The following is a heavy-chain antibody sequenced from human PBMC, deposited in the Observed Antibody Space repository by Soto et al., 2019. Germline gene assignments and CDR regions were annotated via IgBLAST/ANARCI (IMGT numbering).Heavy chain of an antibody. Sequence: EVQLLESGGGLVQPGGSLRLSCAASGFTFSSYAMSWVRQAPGKGLEWVSAISGSGGSTYYADSVKGRLTISRDNSKNTLYLQMNSLRAEDTAVYYCAKDLGYCSSTSCPAPYGMDVWGQGTTVTVSS. CDR2: ISGSGGST. J-gene: IGHJ6*02. V-gene: IGHV3-23*01. CDR1: GFTFSSYA. CDR3: AKDLGYCSSTSCPAPYGMDV. D-gene: IGHD2-2*01.